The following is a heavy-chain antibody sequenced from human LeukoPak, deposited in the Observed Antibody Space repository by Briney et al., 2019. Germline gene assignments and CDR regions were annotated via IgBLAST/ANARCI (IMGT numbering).Heavy chain of an antibody. V-gene: IGHV4-39*01. J-gene: IGHJ3*02. CDR2: TKYGAST. Sequence: SETLSLTCTVSGGSISSSINYWAWIRQPPGKGLEWIATTKYGASTFYNPSLRSRVTISVDTSKNQFSLKLSSVTAADTAVYYCARAPTAYDSSGYHAFDIWGQGTMVTVSS. D-gene: IGHD3-22*01. CDR3: ARAPTAYDSSGYHAFDI. CDR1: GGSISSSINY.